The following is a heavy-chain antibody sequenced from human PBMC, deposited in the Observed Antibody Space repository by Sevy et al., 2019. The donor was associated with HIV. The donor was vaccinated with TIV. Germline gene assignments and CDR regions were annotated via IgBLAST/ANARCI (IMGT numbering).Heavy chain of an antibody. CDR1: GLTFSSYA. V-gene: IGHV3-30*04. CDR3: ARGPGVVAVAALNWFDP. CDR2: ISYDGSDK. Sequence: GGSLRLSCAASGLTFSSYAMHWVRQAPGKGLEWVAVISYDGSDKYLADSVKGRFTISRDNSKNTLFLQMNSLRTEDTAVYYCARGPGVVAVAALNWFDPWGQGTLVTVSS. J-gene: IGHJ5*02. D-gene: IGHD2-15*01.